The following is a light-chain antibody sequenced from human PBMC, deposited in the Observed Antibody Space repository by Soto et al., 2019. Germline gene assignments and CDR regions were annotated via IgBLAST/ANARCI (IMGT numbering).Light chain of an antibody. CDR2: EGT. CDR3: CSYASTGTYV. J-gene: IGLJ1*01. CDR1: SSDVGNYNL. Sequence: QSVLTQPASVSGSPGQSIAISCTGTSSDVGNYNLVSWYQQHSGKAPKLMIYEGTKRPSGVSDRFSGSKSGNTASLTSSGRQAEDEADYYCCSYASTGTYVFGTGTKLTVL. V-gene: IGLV2-23*01.